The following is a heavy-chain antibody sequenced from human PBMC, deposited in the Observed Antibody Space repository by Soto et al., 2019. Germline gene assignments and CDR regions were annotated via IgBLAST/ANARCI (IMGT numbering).Heavy chain of an antibody. V-gene: IGHV4-39*01. CDR3: ARHTYYYDSSGPTGVGFDI. CDR1: GGSISSSSYY. CDR2: IYYSGST. Sequence: SETLSLTCTVSGGSISSSSYYWGWIRQPPGKGLEWIGSIYYSGSTYYNPSLKSRVTISVDTSKNQFSLKLSSVTAADTAVYYCARHTYYYDSSGPTGVGFDIWGQGTMVTVSS. D-gene: IGHD3-22*01. J-gene: IGHJ3*02.